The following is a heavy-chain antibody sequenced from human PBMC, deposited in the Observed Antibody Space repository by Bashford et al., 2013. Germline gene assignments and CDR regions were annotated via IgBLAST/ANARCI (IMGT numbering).Heavy chain of an antibody. D-gene: IGHD2-2*01. CDR2: INPSGGST. V-gene: IGHV1-46*03. Sequence: ASVKVSCKASGYSFTSYYMHWVRQAPGQGLEWMGIINPSGGSTSYAQKFQGRVTMTRDTSTSTVYMELSSLRSEDTAVYYCARVPAAMGYYYYGMDVWGQGTTVTVSS. CDR3: ARVPAAMGYYYYGMDV. CDR1: GYSFTSYY. J-gene: IGHJ6*02.